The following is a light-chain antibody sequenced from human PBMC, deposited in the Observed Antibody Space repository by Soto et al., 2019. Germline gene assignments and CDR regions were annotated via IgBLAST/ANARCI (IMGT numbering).Light chain of an antibody. Sequence: QSALTQPASVSGSPGQSITISCTGTSSDVGGYNSVSWYQHHPDKAPKLMIYEVTNRPSGVSNRFSGSKSGNTASLTISGLQAEDEADYYCGSYTTSSTLVVFGGGTKLTVL. CDR3: GSYTTSSTLVV. CDR1: SSDVGGYNS. CDR2: EVT. J-gene: IGLJ2*01. V-gene: IGLV2-14*01.